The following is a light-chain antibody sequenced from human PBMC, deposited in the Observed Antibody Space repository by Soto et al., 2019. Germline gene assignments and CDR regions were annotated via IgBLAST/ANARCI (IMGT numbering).Light chain of an antibody. V-gene: IGKV1-39*01. J-gene: IGKJ4*01. CDR3: QQSFASLPLT. Sequence: DIQMTQSPSSLSASVGDRVTITCRASQNIGNYLNWYQHKPGRAPKLLIFGASRLQSGVPSRFSGRGSGADFTLTISSLQPDDFATYYCQQSFASLPLTFGGGTEVAIK. CDR1: QNIGNY. CDR2: GAS.